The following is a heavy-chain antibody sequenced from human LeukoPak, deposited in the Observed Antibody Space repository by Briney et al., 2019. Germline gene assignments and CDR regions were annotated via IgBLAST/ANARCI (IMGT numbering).Heavy chain of an antibody. CDR2: IIPIFGTA. J-gene: IGHJ5*02. Sequence: ASVKVSCKASGGTFSSYAISWVRQAPGQGLEWMGGIIPIFGTANYAQKFQGRVTITADESTGTAYMELSSLRSEDTAVYYCARVVTPRYCSTPSCYWKGWFDPWGQGTLVTVSS. CDR1: GGTFSSYA. D-gene: IGHD2-2*01. V-gene: IGHV1-69*13. CDR3: ARVVTPRYCSTPSCYWKGWFDP.